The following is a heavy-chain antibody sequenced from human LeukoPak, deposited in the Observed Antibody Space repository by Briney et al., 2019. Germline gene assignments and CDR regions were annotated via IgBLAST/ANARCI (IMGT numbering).Heavy chain of an antibody. Sequence: SETLSLTCTVSGGSVSSATYYWSGIRQPPGKGLEWIGYIYYTGSTNCNPSLESRVTISVDTSKNQFSLKVTSVTAADTAVYYCARYFDWPSAFDIWGQGAMVAVSS. V-gene: IGHV4-61*01. D-gene: IGHD3-9*01. CDR1: GGSVSSATYY. J-gene: IGHJ3*02. CDR3: ARYFDWPSAFDI. CDR2: IYYTGST.